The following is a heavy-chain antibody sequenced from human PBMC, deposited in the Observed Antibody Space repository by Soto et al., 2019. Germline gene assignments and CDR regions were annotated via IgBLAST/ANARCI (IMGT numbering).Heavy chain of an antibody. CDR1: GFTFSSYV. V-gene: IGHV3-7*01. CDR2: IKQDGSEK. CDR3: ARVVPAAHDYYYYYMDV. D-gene: IGHD2-2*01. Sequence: GSLILSCAAAGFTFSSYVMSWVRQAPGKGLEWVANIKQDGSEKYYVDSVKGRFTISRDNAKNSLYLQMNSLRAEDTAVYYCARVVPAAHDYYYYYMDVWGKGTTVTVSS. J-gene: IGHJ6*03.